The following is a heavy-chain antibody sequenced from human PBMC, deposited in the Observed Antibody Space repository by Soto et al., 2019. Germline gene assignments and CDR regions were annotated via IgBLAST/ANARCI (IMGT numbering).Heavy chain of an antibody. CDR1: GVTFSSYA. J-gene: IGHJ6*02. CDR3: ASGILEPDLNYYYYGMDV. Sequence: SVKVSCKASGVTFSSYAISWVRQAPGQGLEWMGGIIPIFGTANYAQKFQGRVTITADESTSTAYMELSSLRSEDTAVYYCASGILEPDLNYYYYGMDVWGQGTTVTVSS. V-gene: IGHV1-69*13. D-gene: IGHD1-1*01. CDR2: IIPIFGTA.